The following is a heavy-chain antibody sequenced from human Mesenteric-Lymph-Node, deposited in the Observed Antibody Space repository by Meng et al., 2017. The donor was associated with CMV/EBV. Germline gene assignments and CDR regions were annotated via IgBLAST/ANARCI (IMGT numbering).Heavy chain of an antibody. V-gene: IGHV1-18*01. CDR3: ASGGRGTYYDFWSSYSYFDY. CDR1: GYTFTSYG. J-gene: IGHJ4*02. CDR2: ISAYNGNT. D-gene: IGHD3-3*01. Sequence: ASVKVSCKTSGYTFTSYGISWVRQAPGQGLEWMGWISAYNGNTNYAQKLQGRVTMTTDTSTSTAYMELRRLRSDDTAVYYCASGGRGTYYDFWSSYSYFDYWGQGTLVTVSS.